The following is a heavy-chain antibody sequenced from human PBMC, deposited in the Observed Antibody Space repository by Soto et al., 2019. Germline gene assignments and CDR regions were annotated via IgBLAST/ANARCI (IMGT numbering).Heavy chain of an antibody. V-gene: IGHV3-9*01. CDR1: GFTFDDYA. CDR3: AKDRNYDVWSGGSFDY. D-gene: IGHD3-3*01. CDR2: ISWNSGSI. Sequence: EVQLVESGGGLVQPGRSLRLSCAASGFTFDDYAMHWVRQAPGKGLEWVSGISWNSGSIGYADSVKGRFTISRDNAKNSLYLQMNSLRAEDTALYYCAKDRNYDVWSGGSFDYWGQGTLVTVSS. J-gene: IGHJ4*02.